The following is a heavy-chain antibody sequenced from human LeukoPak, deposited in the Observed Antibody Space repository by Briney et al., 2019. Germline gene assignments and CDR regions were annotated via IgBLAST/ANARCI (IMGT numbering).Heavy chain of an antibody. V-gene: IGHV5-51*01. CDR2: IYPGDSDT. Sequence: RGESLKISCKGSGYSFTNYWIGWVRQMPGKGLEWMGIIYPGDSDTRYSPSFQGQVTISVDKSISTAYLQWSSLKASDTAMYYCARHISSGYVRAGELLGSSDYWGQGTLVTVSS. CDR1: GYSFTNYW. CDR3: ARHISSGYVRAGELLGSSDY. J-gene: IGHJ4*02. D-gene: IGHD3-22*01.